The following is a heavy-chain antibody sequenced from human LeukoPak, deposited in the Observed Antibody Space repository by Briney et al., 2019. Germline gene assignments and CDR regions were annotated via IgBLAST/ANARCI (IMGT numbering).Heavy chain of an antibody. V-gene: IGHV5-51*01. CDR3: ARASRDGYNQNFVH. J-gene: IGHJ4*02. CDR1: GYSFSSYW. D-gene: IGHD5-24*01. CDR2: IYPGGSET. Sequence: GESLNISCKGLGYSFSSYWNAWVRQRPGKGLEWMGIIYPGGSETRYDPSFQGQVTISADSSTSTAYLQWSSLRASDTAMYYCARASRDGYNQNFVHWGQGTLVTVSS.